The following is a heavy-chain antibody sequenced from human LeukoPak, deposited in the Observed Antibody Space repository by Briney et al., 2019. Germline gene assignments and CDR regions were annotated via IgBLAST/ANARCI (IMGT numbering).Heavy chain of an antibody. CDR3: ARDGTFGVVITHCFDY. CDR1: GYTFTSYY. D-gene: IGHD3-3*02. J-gene: IGHJ4*02. V-gene: IGHV1-46*01. Sequence: ASVKVSCKASGYTFTSYYMHWVRQAPGQGLEWMGILNPSGGSTSYAQKFQGRVTMTRDTSTSTVYIELSSLRSEDTAVYYCARDGTFGVVITHCFDYWGQGTLVTVSS. CDR2: LNPSGGST.